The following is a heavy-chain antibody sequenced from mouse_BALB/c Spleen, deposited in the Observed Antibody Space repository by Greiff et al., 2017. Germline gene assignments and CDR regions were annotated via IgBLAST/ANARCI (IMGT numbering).Heavy chain of an antibody. CDR3: ARGDGNFYSMAY. Sequence: VQLQQSGPELVKPGASVKISCKASGYSFTGYFMNWVMQSPGQGLEWIGRINPDNGDTFYNQKFKGKATLTVDTSSSTAHMELRSLASEDSAVYYCARGDGNFYSMAYWGQGTSVTVSA. CDR2: INPDNGDT. V-gene: IGHV1-20*02. CDR1: GYSFTGYF. D-gene: IGHD2-1*01. J-gene: IGHJ4*01.